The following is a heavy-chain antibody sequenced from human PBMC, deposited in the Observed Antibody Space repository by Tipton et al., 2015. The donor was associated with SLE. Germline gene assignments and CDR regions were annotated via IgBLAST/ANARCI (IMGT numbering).Heavy chain of an antibody. Sequence: TLSLTCAVYGGSFSGYYWSWIRQPPGKGLEWIGEINHSGSTNYNPSLKSRVTTSVDTSKNQSSLKLSSVTAADTAVYYCARRLAWQLGVVGWFDPWGQGTLVTVSS. CDR2: INHSGST. D-gene: IGHD6-6*01. CDR1: GGSFSGYY. CDR3: ARRLAWQLGVVGWFDP. J-gene: IGHJ5*02. V-gene: IGHV4-34*01.